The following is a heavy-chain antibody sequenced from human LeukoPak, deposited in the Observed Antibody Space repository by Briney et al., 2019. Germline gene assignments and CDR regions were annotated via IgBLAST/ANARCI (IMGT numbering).Heavy chain of an antibody. D-gene: IGHD3-3*01. Sequence: ASVKVSCKASGYTFTRYGISWVRLAPGQGLEWMGWISAYNGNTNYAQKLQGRVTMTTDTSTSTAYMELRSLRSDDTAVYYCARVAITIFGVVIPIDYWGQGTLVTVSS. J-gene: IGHJ4*02. CDR3: ARVAITIFGVVIPIDY. CDR2: ISAYNGNT. CDR1: GYTFTRYG. V-gene: IGHV1-18*01.